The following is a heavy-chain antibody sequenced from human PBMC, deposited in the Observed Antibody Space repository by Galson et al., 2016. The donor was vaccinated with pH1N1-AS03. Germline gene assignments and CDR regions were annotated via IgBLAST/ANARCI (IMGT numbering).Heavy chain of an antibody. CDR3: ARGNYGDYGGAD. D-gene: IGHD4-17*01. Sequence: TLSLTCAVSGCSIRSYYWNWIRQSPGKEMEWIGYIYNGGSTNYNPSLNNRVTISLDKSKNQIFLRLSSVTTSDTAVYYCARGNYGDYGGADWGQGTLVIVSS. CDR2: IYNGGST. CDR1: GCSIRSYY. V-gene: IGHV4-59*01. J-gene: IGHJ1*01.